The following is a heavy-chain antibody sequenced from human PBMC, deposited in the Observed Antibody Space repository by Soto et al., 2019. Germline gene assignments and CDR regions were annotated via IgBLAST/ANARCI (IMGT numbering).Heavy chain of an antibody. J-gene: IGHJ6*02. Sequence: PGESLKISCKGSGYSFTSYWISWVRQMPGKGLEWMGRIDPSDSYTNYSPSFQGHVTISADKSISTAYLQWSSLKASDTAMYYCASLHMVRGPDYYYYGMDVWGQGTTVTVS. CDR3: ASLHMVRGPDYYYYGMDV. V-gene: IGHV5-10-1*01. CDR1: GYSFTSYW. CDR2: IDPSDSYT. D-gene: IGHD3-10*01.